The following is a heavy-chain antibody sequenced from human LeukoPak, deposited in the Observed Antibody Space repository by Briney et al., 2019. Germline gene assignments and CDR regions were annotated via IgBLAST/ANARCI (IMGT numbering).Heavy chain of an antibody. V-gene: IGHV3-11*04. CDR2: FGGGVLTI. D-gene: IGHD4-17*01. J-gene: IGHJ3*02. CDR1: GFTSGDYN. CDR3: ARDRMTTVTNGAFDI. Sequence: PGGPRNSSGPASGFTSGDYNIGWIRQAPGRGLDGVSYFGGGVLTIYYADSVKGRSTSSRDNAKNSLFLQMNSLRAEDTAVYYCARDRMTTVTNGAFDIWGQGTMVTVSS.